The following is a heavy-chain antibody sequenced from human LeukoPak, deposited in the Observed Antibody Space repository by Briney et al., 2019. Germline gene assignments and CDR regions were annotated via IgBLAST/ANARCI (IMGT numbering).Heavy chain of an antibody. CDR1: GLTFSSYS. V-gene: IGHV3-48*02. Sequence: PGGSLRLSCAASGLTFSSYSMNWVRQAPGKGLEWVSYISSSSIIISYADSVKGRFTISRDNAKNSLYLQMNSLRDKDTAVYYCARTVIAVAANWFDPWGQGTLVTVSS. CDR3: ARTVIAVAANWFDP. J-gene: IGHJ5*02. D-gene: IGHD6-19*01. CDR2: ISSSSIII.